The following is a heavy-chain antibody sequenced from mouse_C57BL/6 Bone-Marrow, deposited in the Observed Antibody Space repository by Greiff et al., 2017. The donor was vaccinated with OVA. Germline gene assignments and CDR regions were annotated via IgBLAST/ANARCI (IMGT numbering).Heavy chain of an antibody. CDR1: GYTFTSYW. CDR2: IHPSDSDT. Sequence: VQLQQPGAELVKPGASVKVSCQASGYTFTSYWMHWVKQRPGQGLEWIGRIHPSDSDTNYKQKFKGKATLTVDKSSSTAYMQLSSLTSEDSAVYYCASLTTGERAWFAYWGQGTLVTVSA. V-gene: IGHV1-74*01. D-gene: IGHD1-1*01. J-gene: IGHJ3*01. CDR3: ASLTTGERAWFAY.